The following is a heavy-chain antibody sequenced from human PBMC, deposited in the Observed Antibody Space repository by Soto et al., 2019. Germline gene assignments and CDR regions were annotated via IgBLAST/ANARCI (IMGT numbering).Heavy chain of an antibody. V-gene: IGHV4-30-4*01. J-gene: IGHJ5*02. CDR3: ARRVTGGGERFDP. CDR2: IYSSGNT. D-gene: IGHD7-27*01. Sequence: SETLSLTCTVAGASVSSGDYYWTWIRQPPGKDLEWIGYIYSSGNTNYNPSLRSRVTMSKDTSKNQFSLKLNSVTAADTAVYYCARRVTGGGERFDPWGLGTLVTVSS. CDR1: GASVSSGDYY.